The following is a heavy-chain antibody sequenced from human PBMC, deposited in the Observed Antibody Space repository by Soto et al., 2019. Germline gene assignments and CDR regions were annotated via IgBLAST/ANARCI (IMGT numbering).Heavy chain of an antibody. D-gene: IGHD4-17*01. CDR2: IYSGGST. CDR1: GFTVSSNY. J-gene: IGHJ4*02. CDR3: SRDPRPYGGNSPIAY. Sequence: GGALRVSCAASGFTVSSNYMSWGRQAPGKGLEWVSVIYSGGSTYYADSVKGRFTISRDNSKNTLYLQMNSLRAEDTAVYYCSRDPRPYGGNSPIAYWGQGTLVTVSS. V-gene: IGHV3-66*01.